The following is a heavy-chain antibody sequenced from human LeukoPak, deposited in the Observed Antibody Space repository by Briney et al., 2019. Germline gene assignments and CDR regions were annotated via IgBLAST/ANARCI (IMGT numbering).Heavy chain of an antibody. CDR1: GVSISSYY. J-gene: IGHJ6*02. CDR3: ASALSEVNYYYYYGMDV. V-gene: IGHV4-4*07. Sequence: AETLSLTCTVSGVSISSYYWSWIRQPAGKGLEWIGRIYTSGSTNYNPSLKSRVTMSVATSKNQFSLKLSSVTAADTAVYYCASALSEVNYYYYYGMDVWGQGTTVTVSS. CDR2: IYTSGST.